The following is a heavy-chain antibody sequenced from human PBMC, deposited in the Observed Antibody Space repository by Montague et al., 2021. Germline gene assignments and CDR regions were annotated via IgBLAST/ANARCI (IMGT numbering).Heavy chain of an antibody. D-gene: IGHD4-23*01. CDR3: ATQTVVSPHFDY. CDR2: LYYSECP. CDR1: AATNTTSNFP. V-gene: IGHV4-39*01. J-gene: IGHJ4*02. Sequence: SETLSLTCAVSAATNTTSNFPRGPTSKTPAKGPAWLGCLYYSECPYHNPSSKSRVTIFIDTSKKKFSLNLTSVTAAVTAVYFCATQTVVSPHFDYWGPGTLVTVAS.